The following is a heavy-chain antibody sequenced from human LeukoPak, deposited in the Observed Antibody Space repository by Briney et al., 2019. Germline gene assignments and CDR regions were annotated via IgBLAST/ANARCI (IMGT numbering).Heavy chain of an antibody. CDR1: GFTFSSYA. D-gene: IGHD2-21*02. J-gene: IGHJ4*02. CDR2: ISGSGGKT. V-gene: IGHV3-23*01. CDR3: AKVVDCGGDCYSDY. Sequence: PGGSLRLSCAASGFTFSSYAMSWVRQAPGKGLEWVSGISGSGGKTYYADSVKGRFIISRDNSKSTLYLQMNSLRAEDTVVYYCAKVVDCGGDCYSDYWGQGSLVTVSS.